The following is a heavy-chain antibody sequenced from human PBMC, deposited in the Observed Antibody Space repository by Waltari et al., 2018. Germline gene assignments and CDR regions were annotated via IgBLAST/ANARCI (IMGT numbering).Heavy chain of an antibody. J-gene: IGHJ3*01. CDR2: AYRRFEWSY. Sequence: QVQLQQSGPGLVKSSPTLSLPCAITGDSGSRNGAAWNWIRQSPSRGLEWLGRAYRRFEWSYEYAVSVKSRVIISADTSKNQFSLQLNSVTPEDTAVYYCASGRHSAFDFWGQGTKVAVS. CDR1: GDSGSRNGAA. V-gene: IGHV6-1*01. CDR3: ASGRHSAFDF. D-gene: IGHD1-26*01.